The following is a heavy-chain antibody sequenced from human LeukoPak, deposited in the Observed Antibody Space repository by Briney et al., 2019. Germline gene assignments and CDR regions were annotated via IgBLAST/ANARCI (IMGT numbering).Heavy chain of an antibody. CDR1: GGSISSGSYY. V-gene: IGHV4-61*02. Sequence: PSETLSLTCTVSGGSISSGSYYWSWIRQPAGKGLEWIGRIYTSGRTDYNPSLKSRVIMSVDTSKNQFSLKLNSVTAADTAVYYCARQVIAATWEKYYYHMDVWGKGTTVTVSS. CDR2: IYTSGRT. D-gene: IGHD6-6*01. CDR3: ARQVIAATWEKYYYHMDV. J-gene: IGHJ6*03.